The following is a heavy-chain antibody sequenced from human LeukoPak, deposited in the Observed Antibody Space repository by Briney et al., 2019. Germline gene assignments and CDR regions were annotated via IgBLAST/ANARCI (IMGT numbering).Heavy chain of an antibody. J-gene: IGHJ4*02. D-gene: IGHD2-21*01. CDR3: ARDSPAGTTWRSEPIHY. CDR1: GFSFSSFW. V-gene: IGHV3-7*04. CDR2: IKEEGRTT. Sequence: GGSLRLSCAASGFSFSSFWMSWVRQAPGKGLEWVADIKEEGRTTYYVDSVKGRFTISRDNAKNTLYLQMNSLRAEDTAVYYCARDSPAGTTWRSEPIHYWGQGTLVTVTS.